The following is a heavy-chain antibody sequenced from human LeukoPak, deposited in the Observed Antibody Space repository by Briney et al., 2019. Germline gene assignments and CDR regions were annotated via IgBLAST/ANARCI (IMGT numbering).Heavy chain of an antibody. CDR1: GGSFSGYY. Sequence: PSETLSLTCAVYGGSFSGYYWSWIRQPPGKGLEWIGEINHSGSTNYNPSLKSRVTISVDTSKNQFSLKLSSVTAADTAVYYCARGPLRGEFDYWGQGTLVTVSS. J-gene: IGHJ4*02. CDR3: ARGPLRGEFDY. D-gene: IGHD3-16*01. CDR2: INHSGST. V-gene: IGHV4-34*01.